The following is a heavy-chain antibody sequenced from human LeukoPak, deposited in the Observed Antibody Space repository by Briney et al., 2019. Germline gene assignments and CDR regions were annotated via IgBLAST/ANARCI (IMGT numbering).Heavy chain of an antibody. D-gene: IGHD3-22*01. CDR2: ISYDGSNK. V-gene: IGHV3-30*18. CDR1: GFTFSSYG. J-gene: IGHJ6*02. CDR3: AKDYYDSSGYYYRYYYYYGMDV. Sequence: TGRSLRLSCAASGFTFSSYGMHWVRQAPGKGLEWVAVISYDGSNKYYADSVKGRFTISRDNSKNTLYLQMNSLRAEDTAVYYCAKDYYDSSGYYYRYYYYYGMDVWGQGTTVTVSS.